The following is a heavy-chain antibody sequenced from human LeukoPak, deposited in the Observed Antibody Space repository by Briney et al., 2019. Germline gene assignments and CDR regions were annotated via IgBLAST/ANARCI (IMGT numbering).Heavy chain of an antibody. J-gene: IGHJ3*02. CDR3: ARLWFGDLYAFDI. CDR2: IYYSGST. V-gene: IGHV4-59*08. Sequence: PSETLSLTCTVSGGSISSYYWSWIRQPPGKGLEWIGYIYYSGSTNYNPSLKSRVTISVDTSKNQFSLKLSSVTAADTAVYYCARLWFGDLYAFDIWGQGTMVTVSS. CDR1: GGSISSYY. D-gene: IGHD3-10*01.